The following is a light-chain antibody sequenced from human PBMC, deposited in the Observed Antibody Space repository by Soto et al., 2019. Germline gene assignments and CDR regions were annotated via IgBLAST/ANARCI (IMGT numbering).Light chain of an antibody. CDR1: QSISSW. J-gene: IGKJ1*01. Sequence: DLQMTQSPSTLSASVGDSVTIXXRSSQSISSWLAWYQQKPGKAPKLXXYDASSLESGVPSRFSGSGSGTEFTLTISSLEPEDFAVYYCQQRSNWPPGTFGQGTKVDIK. CDR2: DAS. CDR3: QQRSNWPPGT. V-gene: IGKV1-5*01.